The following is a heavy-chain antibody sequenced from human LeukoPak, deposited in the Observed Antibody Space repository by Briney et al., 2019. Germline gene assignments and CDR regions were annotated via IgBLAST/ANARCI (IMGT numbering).Heavy chain of an antibody. CDR2: IYHSGST. V-gene: IGHV4-38-2*01. Sequence: SETLSLXCAVSGYSISSGYYWGWIRQPPGRGLEWIGSIYHSGSTYYNPSLKSRVTISVDTSKNQFSLKLSSVTAADTAVYYCARHVYHPVTTVWAFDIWGQGTMVTVSS. J-gene: IGHJ3*02. D-gene: IGHD4-17*01. CDR3: ARHVYHPVTTVWAFDI. CDR1: GYSISSGYY.